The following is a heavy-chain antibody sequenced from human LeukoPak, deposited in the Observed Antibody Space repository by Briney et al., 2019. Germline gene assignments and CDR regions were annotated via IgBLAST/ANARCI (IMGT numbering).Heavy chain of an antibody. D-gene: IGHD6-6*01. J-gene: IGHJ4*02. CDR3: AKASSIAARAYYFDY. CDR1: GFTFSSYE. CDR2: ISSSGSTI. V-gene: IGHV3-48*03. Sequence: GGSLRLSCAASGFTFSSYEMNWVRQAPGKGLEWVSYISSSGSTIYYADSVKGRFTISRDNAKNSLYLQMNSLRAEDTAVYYCAKASSIAARAYYFDYWGQGTLVTVSS.